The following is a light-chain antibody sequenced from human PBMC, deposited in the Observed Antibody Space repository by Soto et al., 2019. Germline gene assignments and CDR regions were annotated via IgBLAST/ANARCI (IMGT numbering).Light chain of an antibody. V-gene: IGKV3-11*01. Sequence: EILRTQSPATLSFSPGDRAILSCRASQSVSSYLAWYQQKPGQAPRLLIYDASNRATGIPARFSGSGSGTDFTLTISSLEPEDFAVYYCQQRSNLITFGQGTRLEIK. CDR1: QSVSSY. CDR2: DAS. J-gene: IGKJ5*01. CDR3: QQRSNLIT.